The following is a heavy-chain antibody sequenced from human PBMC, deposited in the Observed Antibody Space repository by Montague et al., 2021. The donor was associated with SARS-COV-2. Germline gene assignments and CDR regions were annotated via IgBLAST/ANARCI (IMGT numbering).Heavy chain of an antibody. CDR3: ARGPKLNYYGSESYYNRKSHYYYYYGMDV. D-gene: IGHD3-10*01. CDR2: IKQDGSEK. V-gene: IGHV3-7*01. CDR1: GFTFSGYW. Sequence: SLRLSCAASGFTFSGYWMSWVRQAPGKGLEWVANIKQDGSEKYYVDSVKGRFTISRDNAKNSLYLQMSSLRAEDTAVYYCARGPKLNYYGSESYYNRKSHYYYYYGMDVWGQGTTVTVSS. J-gene: IGHJ6*02.